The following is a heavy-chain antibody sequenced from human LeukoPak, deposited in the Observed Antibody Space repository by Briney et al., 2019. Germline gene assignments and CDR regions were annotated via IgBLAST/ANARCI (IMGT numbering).Heavy chain of an antibody. V-gene: IGHV1-69*13. CDR3: ARDIVVVPAVHPYYYYYGMDV. J-gene: IGHJ6*02. Sequence: SVKVSCKASGGTFSSYAISWVRQAPGQGLEWMGGIIPIFGTANYAQKFQGRVTITADESTSTAYMELSSLRSEDTAVYYCARDIVVVPAVHPYYYYYGMDVWGQGNTVTVSS. CDR1: GGTFSSYA. D-gene: IGHD2-2*01. CDR2: IIPIFGTA.